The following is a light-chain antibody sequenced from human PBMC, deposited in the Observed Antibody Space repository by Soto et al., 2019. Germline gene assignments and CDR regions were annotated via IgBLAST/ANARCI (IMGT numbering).Light chain of an antibody. Sequence: QLVLTQPPSASGTPGQRVTISCSGSTSNLGSNFVYWYQQVPGAAPKLLISRNGQRPSGVPDRFSGSKSGTSASLAISGLRSEDEADYHCAAWDDSLSGVVFGGGTKLTVL. CDR1: TSNLGSNF. CDR3: AAWDDSLSGVV. CDR2: RNG. V-gene: IGLV1-47*01. J-gene: IGLJ3*02.